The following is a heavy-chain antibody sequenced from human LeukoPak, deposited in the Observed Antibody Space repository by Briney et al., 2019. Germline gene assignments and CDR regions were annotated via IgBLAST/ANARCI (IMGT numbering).Heavy chain of an antibody. CDR1: GGSISSSSYY. Sequence: SETLSLTCTVSGGSISSSSYYRGWIRQPPGKGLEWIGSIFYSGNTYYNASLKSRVTISVDTSKNHFSLKLSSVTSADTAVYYCARRSSGGGLFDYWGQGTLVTVSS. J-gene: IGHJ4*02. CDR3: ARRSSGGGLFDY. V-gene: IGHV4-39*02. CDR2: IFYSGNT. D-gene: IGHD6-19*01.